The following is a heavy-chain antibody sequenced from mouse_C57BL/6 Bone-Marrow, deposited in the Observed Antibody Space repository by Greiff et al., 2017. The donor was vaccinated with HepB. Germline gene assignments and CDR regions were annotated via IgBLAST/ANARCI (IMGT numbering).Heavy chain of an antibody. CDR3: TEDTGNYGY. CDR2: IDPETGGT. J-gene: IGHJ2*01. CDR1: GYTFTDYE. D-gene: IGHD2-1*01. Sequence: VKLQESGAELVRPGASVTLSCKASGYTFTDYEMHWVKQTPVHGLEWIGAIDPETGGTAYNQKFKGKAILTADKSSSTAYMELRSLTSEDSAVYYCTEDTGNYGYWGQGTTLTVSS. V-gene: IGHV1-15*01.